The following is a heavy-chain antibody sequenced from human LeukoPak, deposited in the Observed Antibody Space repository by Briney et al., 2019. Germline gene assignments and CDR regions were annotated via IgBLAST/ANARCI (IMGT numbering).Heavy chain of an antibody. CDR1: GFTFSSYW. CDR2: IKQDGTEE. V-gene: IGHV3-7*01. Sequence: PGGSLRLSCAASGFTFSSYWVSWVRQAPGKGLEWVANIKQDGTEEYYVDSVKGRFTISRDNAKNSLYLQMNSLRAEDTAVYYCARGQIQWLYLRAFDYWGQGTLVTVSS. CDR3: ARGQIQWLYLRAFDY. D-gene: IGHD6-19*01. J-gene: IGHJ4*02.